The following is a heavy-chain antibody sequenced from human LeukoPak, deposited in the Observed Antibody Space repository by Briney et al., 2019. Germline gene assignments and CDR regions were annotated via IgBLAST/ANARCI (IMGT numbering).Heavy chain of an antibody. D-gene: IGHD6-13*01. CDR2: IYSGGST. CDR3: ARDLGSSFLDY. V-gene: IGHV3-53*01. CDR1: GFTFSSYA. J-gene: IGHJ4*02. Sequence: GGSLRLSCAASGFTFSSYAMHWVRQAPGKGLEWVSVIYSGGSTYYADSVKGRFTISRDNSKNTLYLQMNSLRAEDTAAYYCARDLGSSFLDYWGQGTLVTVSS.